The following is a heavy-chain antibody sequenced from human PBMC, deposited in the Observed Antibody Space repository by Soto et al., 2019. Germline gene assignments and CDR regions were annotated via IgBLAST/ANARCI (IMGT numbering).Heavy chain of an antibody. V-gene: IGHV3-53*01. CDR1: GLTVSSYA. CDR3: AKGWMDV. J-gene: IGHJ6*02. CDR2: IYASDST. Sequence: EVQLVESGGGLIQPGGSLRLSCAVSGLTVSSYAMSWVRQAPGEGLEWVSVIYASDSTHYADSVKGRFTISRDNSKNTLFLQINSLRSEDTAVYYCAKGWMDVWGQWTTVTVS.